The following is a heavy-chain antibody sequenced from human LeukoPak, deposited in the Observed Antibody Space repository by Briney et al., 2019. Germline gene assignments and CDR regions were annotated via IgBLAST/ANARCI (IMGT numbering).Heavy chain of an antibody. CDR1: GYSFTSYW. J-gene: IGHJ3*02. D-gene: IGHD3-22*01. CDR3: ARQAAYYYDSSGYYFGAFDI. V-gene: IGHV5-51*01. Sequence: GESLKISCKGSGYSFTSYWIGWVRQMPGKGLEWMGIIYPGDSDTRYSPSFQGQVTISADKSISTAYLQWSSLKASDTAMYYCARQAAYYYDSSGYYFGAFDIWGQGTMVTVSS. CDR2: IYPGDSDT.